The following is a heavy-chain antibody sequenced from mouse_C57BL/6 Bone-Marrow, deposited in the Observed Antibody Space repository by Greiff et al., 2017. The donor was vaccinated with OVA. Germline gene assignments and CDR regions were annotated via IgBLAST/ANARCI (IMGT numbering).Heavy chain of an antibody. V-gene: IGHV1-5*01. D-gene: IGHD2-3*01. Sequence: VQLQQSGTVLARPGASVKMSCKTSGYTFTSYWMHWVKQRPGQGLEWIGAIYPGNSDTSYNQKFKGKAKLTAVTSASTAYMELSSLTNEDSAVYYCTRDDGYPYAMDYWGQGTSVTVSS. CDR2: IYPGNSDT. J-gene: IGHJ4*01. CDR3: TRDDGYPYAMDY. CDR1: GYTFTSYW.